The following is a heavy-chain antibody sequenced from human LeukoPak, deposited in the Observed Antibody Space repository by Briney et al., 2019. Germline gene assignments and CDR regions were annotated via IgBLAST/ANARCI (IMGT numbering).Heavy chain of an antibody. CDR1: GFTFSSYS. CDR2: ISSSSSTI. CDR3: ARVRYFDWLLMGWFDP. V-gene: IGHV3-48*01. J-gene: IGHJ5*02. Sequence: GGSLRLSCAASGFTFSSYSMNWVRHAPGKGLEWVSYISSSSSTIYYADSVKGRFTISRDNAKNSLYLQMNSLRAEDTAVYYCARVRYFDWLLMGWFDPWGQGTLVTVSS. D-gene: IGHD3-9*01.